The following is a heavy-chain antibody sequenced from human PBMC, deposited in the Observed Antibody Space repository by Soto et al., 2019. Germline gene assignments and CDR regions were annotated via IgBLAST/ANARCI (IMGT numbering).Heavy chain of an antibody. CDR2: LNPNSGGT. CDR1: GYTLTGYY. Sequence: QVQLVQSGAEVKKPGASVKVSCKASGYTLTGYYMHWVRQAPGQGLEWMGWLNPNSGGTNYAQKFQGRVTMTRVTSISTAYMELRMLRSDDTAVYSCARGISPKYCSGGTCYALGAFDIWGQGTMVTVSS. V-gene: IGHV1-2*02. CDR3: ARGISPKYCSGGTCYALGAFDI. J-gene: IGHJ3*02. D-gene: IGHD2-15*01.